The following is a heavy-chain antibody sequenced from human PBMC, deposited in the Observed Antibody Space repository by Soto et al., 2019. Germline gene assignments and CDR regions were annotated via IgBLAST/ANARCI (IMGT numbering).Heavy chain of an antibody. CDR3: ARVWDIVVVPAFSGMDV. V-gene: IGHV1-8*01. D-gene: IGHD2-2*01. CDR2: MNPNSGNT. CDR1: GYTFTSYD. Sequence: VASVKVSCKASGYTFTSYDINWVRQATGQGLEWMGWMNPNSGNTGYAQKFQGRVTMTRNTSISTAYMELSSLRSEDTAVYYCARVWDIVVVPAFSGMDVWGQGTTVTVSS. J-gene: IGHJ6*02.